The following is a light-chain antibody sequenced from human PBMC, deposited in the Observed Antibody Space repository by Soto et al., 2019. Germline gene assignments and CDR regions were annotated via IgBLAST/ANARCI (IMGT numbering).Light chain of an antibody. Sequence: EVVLTQSPATLSLSPGERATLSCRASQSVSSYLAWYQQKPGQTPRLLIYDASNRATGIPARFSGSGSETDCCLNISSLEPEDFAIYFCQQRGNWPPTFGPGTKVDI. V-gene: IGKV3-11*01. CDR2: DAS. CDR1: QSVSSY. J-gene: IGKJ3*01. CDR3: QQRGNWPPT.